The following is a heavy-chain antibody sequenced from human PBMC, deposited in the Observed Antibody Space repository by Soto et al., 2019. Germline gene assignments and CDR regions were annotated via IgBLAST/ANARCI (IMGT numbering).Heavy chain of an antibody. V-gene: IGHV1-46*01. J-gene: IGHJ1*01. CDR1: GDTLTSDY. CDR3: ARHIAAHQAEYFQH. D-gene: IGHD6-6*01. Sequence: ASVKVSCKASGDTLTSDYMHWVRQAPGQGLEWMGMINPSGDTTTYAQKFQDRLTMIRDTSTSTVYMELSSLRSEDTAVYYCARHIAAHQAEYFQHWGQGTLVTVSS. CDR2: INPSGDTT.